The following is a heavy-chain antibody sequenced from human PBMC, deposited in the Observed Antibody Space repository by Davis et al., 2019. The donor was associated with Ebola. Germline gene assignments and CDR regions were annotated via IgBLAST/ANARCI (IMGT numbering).Heavy chain of an antibody. CDR1: GGSISSSNW. J-gene: IGHJ6*02. CDR3: ARLAVVTLYGMDV. Sequence: MPSETLSLTCAVSGGSISSSNWWSWVRQPPGKGLEWIGEIYHSGSTNYNPSLKSRVTISVDKSKNQFSLKLSSVTAADTAVYYCARLAVVTLYGMDVWGQGTTVTVSS. CDR2: IYHSGST. V-gene: IGHV4-4*02. D-gene: IGHD4-23*01.